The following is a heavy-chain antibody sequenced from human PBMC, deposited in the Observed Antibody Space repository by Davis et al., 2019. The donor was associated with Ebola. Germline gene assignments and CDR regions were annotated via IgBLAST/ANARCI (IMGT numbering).Heavy chain of an antibody. J-gene: IGHJ6*02. V-gene: IGHV4-34*01. CDR3: ARDRVVYATNYYYYGMDV. CDR2: INHSGST. D-gene: IGHD2-8*02. Sequence: SETLSLTCAVYGGSFSGYYWSWIRQPPGKGLEWIGEINHSGSTNYNPSLKSRVTISVDTSKNQFSLKLSSVTAADTAVYYCARDRVVYATNYYYYGMDVWGQGTTVTVSS. CDR1: GGSFSGYY.